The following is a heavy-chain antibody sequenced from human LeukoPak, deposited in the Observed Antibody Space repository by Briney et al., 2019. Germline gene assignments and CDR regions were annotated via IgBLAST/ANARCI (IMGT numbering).Heavy chain of an antibody. CDR1: GFTFSSYE. V-gene: IGHV3-48*03. CDR3: ARDSSSWYGSFDY. J-gene: IGHJ4*02. CDR2: ISSSGSTI. Sequence: GRSLRLSCAASGFTFSSYEMNWVRQASGKGLEWVSYISSSGSTIYYADSVKGRFTISRDNAKNSLYLQMNSLRAEDTAVYYCARDSSSWYGSFDYWGQGTLVTVSS. D-gene: IGHD6-13*01.